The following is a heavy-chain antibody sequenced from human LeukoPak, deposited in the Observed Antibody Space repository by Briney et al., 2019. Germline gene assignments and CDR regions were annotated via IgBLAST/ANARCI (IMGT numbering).Heavy chain of an antibody. Sequence: SETLSLTCTVSGYSISSGYYWGWFRQPPGKGLEWIGSIYHSGSTYKNPSLKSRVTISVDTSKNQFSLKLSSVTAADTAVYYCARVGWVRGVSWFDPWGQGTLVTVSS. V-gene: IGHV4-38-2*02. D-gene: IGHD3-10*01. CDR1: GYSISSGYY. J-gene: IGHJ5*02. CDR3: ARVGWVRGVSWFDP. CDR2: IYHSGST.